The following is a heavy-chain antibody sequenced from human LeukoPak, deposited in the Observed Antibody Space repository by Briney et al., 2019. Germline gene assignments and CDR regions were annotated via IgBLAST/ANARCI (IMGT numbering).Heavy chain of an antibody. CDR3: TTSYYGDYDDY. CDR1: GFTFSNAW. D-gene: IGHD4-17*01. J-gene: IGHJ4*02. V-gene: IGHV3-15*01. Sequence: KSGGSLRLSRAASGFTFSNAWMSWVRQAPGKGLEWVGRIKSKTDGGTTDYAAPVKGRFTISRDDSKNTLYLQMNSLKTEDTAVYYCTTSYYGDYDDYSGQGTLVTVSS. CDR2: IKSKTDGGTT.